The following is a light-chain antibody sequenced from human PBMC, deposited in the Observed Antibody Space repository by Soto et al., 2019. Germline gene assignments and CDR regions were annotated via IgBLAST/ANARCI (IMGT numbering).Light chain of an antibody. CDR3: QQRSSWPPT. V-gene: IGKV3-11*01. CDR2: DAS. J-gene: IGKJ1*01. Sequence: EVLMTQSPATLSVSPGERATLSCRASQSVSRKLALYQQTRGQAPRLLIYDASHRAAGIPARFSGSGFGTDFTLTISSLEPEDFAVYYCQQRSSWPPTFGQGTKVDI. CDR1: QSVSRK.